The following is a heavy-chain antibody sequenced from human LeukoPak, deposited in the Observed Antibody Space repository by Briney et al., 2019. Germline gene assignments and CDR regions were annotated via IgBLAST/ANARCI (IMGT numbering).Heavy chain of an antibody. CDR2: TYYRSKWYT. D-gene: IGHD6-6*01. J-gene: IGHJ4*02. CDR3: AGGAAHNFDY. Sequence: PSQTLSLTCAISGDSVSSNSAAWTWIRQSPSRGLEWLGRTYYRSKWYTDYAVSVKSRITINPDTSKNQFSLQLNSMTPEDTAVYYCAGGAAHNFDYWGQGTLVTVSS. CDR1: GDSVSSNSAA. V-gene: IGHV6-1*01.